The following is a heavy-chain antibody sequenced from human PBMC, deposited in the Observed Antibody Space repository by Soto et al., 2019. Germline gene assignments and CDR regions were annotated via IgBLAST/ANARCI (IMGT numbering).Heavy chain of an antibody. CDR3: AKDRRPLYSYYGMDV. V-gene: IGHV3-30*18. CDR1: GFTFSSYG. J-gene: IGHJ6*02. Sequence: QVQLVESGGGVVQPGRSLRLSCAASGFTFSSYGMHWVRQAPGKGLEWVAVISYDGSNKYYADSVKGRFTISRDNSKNTLYLQMTSLRAEDTAVYYCAKDRRPLYSYYGMDVWGQGTTVTVSS. CDR2: ISYDGSNK.